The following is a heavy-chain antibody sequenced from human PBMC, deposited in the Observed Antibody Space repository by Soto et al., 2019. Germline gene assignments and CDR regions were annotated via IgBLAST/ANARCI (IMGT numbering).Heavy chain of an antibody. CDR1: GFTVSSNY. CDR3: AFQGGYVGPFYY. D-gene: IGHD3-9*01. J-gene: IGHJ4*02. CDR2: IYGGIST. Sequence: PGGSLRLSCAASGFTVSSNYMSWVRQAPGKGLEWVSVIYGGISTYHADSVKGRFTISRDNSKNTLYLQMNSLRAEDTAVYYCAFQGGYVGPFYYWGQGTLVTVSS. V-gene: IGHV3-66*01.